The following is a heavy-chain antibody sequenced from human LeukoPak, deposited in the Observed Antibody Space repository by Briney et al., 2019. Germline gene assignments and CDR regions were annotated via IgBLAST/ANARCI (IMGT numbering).Heavy chain of an antibody. J-gene: IGHJ4*02. D-gene: IGHD3-10*01. Sequence: PSETLSLTCTVSGGSISSYYWSWIRLPAGKGLEWIGRIYTSGSTNYNPSLKSRVTMSVDTSKNQFSLKLSSVTAADTAVYYCARGGYYYGSGSLEFDYWGQGTLVTVSS. CDR1: GGSISSYY. V-gene: IGHV4-4*07. CDR2: IYTSGST. CDR3: ARGGYYYGSGSLEFDY.